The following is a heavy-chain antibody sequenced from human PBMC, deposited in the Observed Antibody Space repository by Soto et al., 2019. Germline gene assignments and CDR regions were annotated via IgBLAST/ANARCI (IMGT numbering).Heavy chain of an antibody. V-gene: IGHV3-30*18. D-gene: IGHD2-21*02. CDR3: AKDNLVVTATYYYYYGMDV. Sequence: TGGSLRLSCAASGFTFSSYGMHWVRQAPGKGLEWVAVISYDGSNKYYADSVKGRFTISRDNSKNTLYLQMNSLRAEDTAVYYCAKDNLVVTATYYYYYGMDVWGQGTTVTVSS. CDR1: GFTFSSYG. CDR2: ISYDGSNK. J-gene: IGHJ6*02.